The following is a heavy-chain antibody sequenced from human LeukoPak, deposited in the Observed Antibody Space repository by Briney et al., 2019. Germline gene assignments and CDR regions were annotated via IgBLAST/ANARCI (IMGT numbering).Heavy chain of an antibody. CDR3: ARRNYDFWSGYSGHAFDI. D-gene: IGHD3-3*01. V-gene: IGHV4-38-2*02. J-gene: IGHJ3*02. CDR2: IYHSGST. Sequence: PSETLSLTCTVSGYSISSGYYWGWIRQPTGKGLEWIGSIYHSGSTYYNPSLKSRVTISVDTSKNQFSLKLSSVTAADTAVYYCARRNYDFWSGYSGHAFDIWGQGTMVTVSS. CDR1: GYSISSGYY.